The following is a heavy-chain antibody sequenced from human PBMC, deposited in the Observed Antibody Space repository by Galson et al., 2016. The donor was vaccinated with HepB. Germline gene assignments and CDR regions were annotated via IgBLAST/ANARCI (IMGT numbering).Heavy chain of an antibody. V-gene: IGHV3-73*01. D-gene: IGHD3-16*01. CDR2: ITSKAYNYAT. J-gene: IGHJ4*02. Sequence: SLRLSCAASGFTFSGSAMHWVRQASGKGLEWVGRITSKAYNYATAYGASVRGRFTISRDDSKNTAYLQMNSLKTEDTAMYYCTKWDVYRASYDYWGQGTLVTVSS. CDR3: TKWDVYRASYDY. CDR1: GFTFSGSA.